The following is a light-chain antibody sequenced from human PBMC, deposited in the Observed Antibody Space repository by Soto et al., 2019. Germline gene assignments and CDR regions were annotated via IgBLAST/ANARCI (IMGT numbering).Light chain of an antibody. CDR1: QSLSIY. V-gene: IGKV3-11*01. CDR3: HQRNMWT. J-gene: IGKJ1*01. CDR2: DAS. Sequence: EIGLKQSPATMSVTPGERATLSCRASQSLSIYLAWYQQKPGQAPRLLIYDASNRATGIPARFSGSWSGTNFTLTISSLEPEDFAVYYCHQRNMWTFGQGTNVEI.